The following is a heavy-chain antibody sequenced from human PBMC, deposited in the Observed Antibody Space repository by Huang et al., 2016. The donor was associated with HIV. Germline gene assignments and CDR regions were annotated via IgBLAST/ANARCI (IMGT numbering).Heavy chain of an antibody. D-gene: IGHD2-21*02. CDR2: IYPADPDT. CDR1: GYSFTNYW. V-gene: IGHV5-51*03. Sequence: EVQLVQSEAEVKKPGESLKISCRGSGYSFTNYWIGLVRQRPGEGLEWMGVIYPADPDTRYSPSFQGQVTFSADKSTRTAYLQWSSLQASDTAIYYCARSEVLVTAVPFDHWGQGTLVTVSS. CDR3: ARSEVLVTAVPFDH. J-gene: IGHJ4*02.